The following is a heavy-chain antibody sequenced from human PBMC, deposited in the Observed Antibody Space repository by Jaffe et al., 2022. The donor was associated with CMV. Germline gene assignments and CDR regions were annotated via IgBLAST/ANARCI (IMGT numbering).Heavy chain of an antibody. CDR3: ANLGPGYSNRDFDY. D-gene: IGHD1-26*01. CDR2: ISNGGGTT. CDR1: GFTFSSYA. J-gene: IGHJ4*02. V-gene: IGHV3-23*01. Sequence: EVQLLESGGGLVQPGGSLRLSCAASGFTFSSYAMSWVRQAPGKGLEWVSAISNGGGTTYYADSVKGRFIISRDNSKSTLYLQMHSLRAEDTAVYYCANLGPGYSNRDFDYWGQGTLVTVSS.